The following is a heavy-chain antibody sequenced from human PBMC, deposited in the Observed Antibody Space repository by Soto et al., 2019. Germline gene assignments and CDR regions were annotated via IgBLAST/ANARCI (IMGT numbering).Heavy chain of an antibody. CDR1: GFPVADYA. D-gene: IGHD3-16*01. CDR2: ISWNSRSI. Sequence: PGGSLTLSFAASGFPVADYAMHWVRHAPGKGLEWVSGISWNSRSIGYADSAKGRFTISRDNAKNSLYLQMNSLRPEDTALYYSARDTEGGVQGVAFDAWGQGTMVT. J-gene: IGHJ3*01. CDR3: ARDTEGGVQGVAFDA. V-gene: IGHV3-9*01.